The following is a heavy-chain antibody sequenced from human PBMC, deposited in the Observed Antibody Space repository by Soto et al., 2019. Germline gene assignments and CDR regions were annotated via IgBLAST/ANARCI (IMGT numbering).Heavy chain of an antibody. CDR3: AKELGSGYYYNWFDP. J-gene: IGHJ5*02. CDR2: ISYDGSNK. Sequence: PGGSLRLSCAASGFTFSSYGMHWVRQAPGKGLEWVAVISYDGSNKYYADSVKGRFTISRDNSKNTLYLQMNSLRAEDTAVYYCAKELGSGYYYNWFDPWGQGTLVTVSS. V-gene: IGHV3-30*18. CDR1: GFTFSSYG. D-gene: IGHD3-22*01.